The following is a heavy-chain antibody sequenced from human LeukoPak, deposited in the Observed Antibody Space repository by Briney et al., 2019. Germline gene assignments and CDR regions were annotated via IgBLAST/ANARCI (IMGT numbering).Heavy chain of an antibody. Sequence: GGSLRLSCAASGFTFSSFWMHWVRQAPGKGLVWVSRINSDGSITGYADSVKGRFTVSGDNAKNTLYLQMNSLRAEDTAVYYCARGRSGYYFDYWGQGTLVTVSS. J-gene: IGHJ4*02. CDR1: GFTFSSFW. V-gene: IGHV3-74*01. CDR3: ARGRSGYYFDY. CDR2: INSDGSIT.